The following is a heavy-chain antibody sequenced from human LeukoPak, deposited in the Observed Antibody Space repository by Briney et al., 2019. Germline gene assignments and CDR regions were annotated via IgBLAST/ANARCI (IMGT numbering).Heavy chain of an antibody. Sequence: SVKVSCKASGGTFSSYAISWVRQAPGQGLEWMGGIIPIFGTANYAQKFQGRVTITADESTSTAYMELSSLRSEDTAVYYCARGLGCSSTSCPPNWFDPWGKGTLVTVSS. CDR1: GGTFSSYA. CDR2: IIPIFGTA. V-gene: IGHV1-69*01. CDR3: ARGLGCSSTSCPPNWFDP. J-gene: IGHJ5*02. D-gene: IGHD2-2*01.